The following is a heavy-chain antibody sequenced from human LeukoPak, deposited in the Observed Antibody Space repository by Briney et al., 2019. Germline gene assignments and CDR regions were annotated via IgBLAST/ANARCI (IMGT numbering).Heavy chain of an antibody. D-gene: IGHD2-2*02. CDR3: ARGYCNSNTCYIAFDV. CDR1: GFTFSSYA. V-gene: IGHV3-48*01. Sequence: GGSLRLSCAASGFTFSSYAMSWVRQAPGKGLEWVSYISSSGTTIYYADSVKGRFTISRDNPKNSLYLQMNSLRAEDTAVYYCARGYCNSNTCYIAFDVWGQGTMVTVSS. CDR2: ISSSGTTI. J-gene: IGHJ3*01.